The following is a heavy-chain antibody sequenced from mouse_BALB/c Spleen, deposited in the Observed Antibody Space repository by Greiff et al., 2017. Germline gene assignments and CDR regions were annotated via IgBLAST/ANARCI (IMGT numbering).Heavy chain of an antibody. Sequence: VQLKESGPGLVKPSQSLSLTCTVTGYSITSDYAWNWIRQFPGNKLEWMGYISYSGSTSYNPSLKSRISITRDTSKNQFFLQLNSVTTEDTATYYCARGYYGFDYWGQGTTLTVSS. CDR1: GYSITSDYA. D-gene: IGHD1-1*01. J-gene: IGHJ2*01. CDR2: ISYSGST. V-gene: IGHV3-2*02. CDR3: ARGYYGFDY.